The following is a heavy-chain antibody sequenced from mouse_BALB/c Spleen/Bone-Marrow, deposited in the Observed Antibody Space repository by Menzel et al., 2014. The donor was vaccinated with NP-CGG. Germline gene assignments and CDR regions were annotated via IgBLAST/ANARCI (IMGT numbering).Heavy chain of an antibody. CDR3: ARGGISVGY. V-gene: IGHV1-80*01. CDR1: GYAFSVYW. CDR2: IYPGDGDT. J-gene: IGHJ2*01. Sequence: VQWVESGAELVRPGSSVKISCKASGYAFSVYWMNWVKQRPGQGLEWIGQIYPGDGDTNYNGKFKGRATLTADKSSNTAYMQLSSLTSEDSAVYFCARGGISVGYWGQGTTLTVSS.